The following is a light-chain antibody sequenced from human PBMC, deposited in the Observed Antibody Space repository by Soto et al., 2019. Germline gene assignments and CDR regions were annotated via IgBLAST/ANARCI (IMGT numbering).Light chain of an antibody. CDR2: AAS. Sequence: IQRTESRSSLSASVGDRVTITCRASQGIRNDLGWYQQKPGKVPKLLIYAASTLQSGVPSRFSGSGSGTDFTLTISSLQPEDVASYYCQKYNSAPLTFAGGTKVDIK. CDR1: QGIRND. J-gene: IGKJ4*01. V-gene: IGKV1-27*01. CDR3: QKYNSAPLT.